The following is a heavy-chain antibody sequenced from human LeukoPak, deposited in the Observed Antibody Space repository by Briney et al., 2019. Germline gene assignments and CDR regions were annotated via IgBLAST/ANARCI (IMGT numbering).Heavy chain of an antibody. CDR1: GFTFSSYW. V-gene: IGHV3-7*03. Sequence: GGSLRLSCAASGFTFSSYWMTWVRQAPGKGLEWVANIKQDGSGKYYVDSVKGRFTISRDNAKNSLYLQMNSLRAEDTAVYYCARTPPDSGYDYYFDYWGQGTLVTVSS. CDR3: ARTPPDSGYDYYFDY. J-gene: IGHJ4*02. CDR2: IKQDGSGK. D-gene: IGHD5-12*01.